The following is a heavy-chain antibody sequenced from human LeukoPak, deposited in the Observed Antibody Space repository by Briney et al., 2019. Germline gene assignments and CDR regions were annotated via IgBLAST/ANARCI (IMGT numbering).Heavy chain of an antibody. Sequence: GASVKVSCRASGGTFSSYAISWVRQAPGQGLEWMGGIIPIFGTANYAQKFQGRVTITADKSASTAYMELSSLRSEDTAVYYCARGPYVWGSYRYTPFDYWGQGTLVTVSS. V-gene: IGHV1-69*06. CDR1: GGTFSSYA. CDR2: IIPIFGTA. D-gene: IGHD3-16*02. J-gene: IGHJ4*02. CDR3: ARGPYVWGSYRYTPFDY.